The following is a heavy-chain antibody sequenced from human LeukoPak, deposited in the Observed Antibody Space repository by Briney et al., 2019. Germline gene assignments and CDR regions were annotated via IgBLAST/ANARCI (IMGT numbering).Heavy chain of an antibody. CDR1: GFTFSGSG. D-gene: IGHD3-3*01. Sequence: GGSLRLSCAASGFTFSGSGMQWVRQAPGKGLEWVTFIRYDGSNKYYTDSAKGRFTISRDNSKNTLYLQMDSLRAEDTAVYYCARDYDFWSGYYSPTRGYFDYWGQGTLVTVSS. CDR2: IRYDGSNK. J-gene: IGHJ4*02. V-gene: IGHV3-30*02. CDR3: ARDYDFWSGYYSPTRGYFDY.